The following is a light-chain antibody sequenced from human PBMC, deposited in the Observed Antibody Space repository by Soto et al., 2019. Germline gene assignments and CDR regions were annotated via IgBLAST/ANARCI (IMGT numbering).Light chain of an antibody. V-gene: IGLV1-47*01. CDR1: SSNIGSNY. Sequence: QSALTQPTSASGTPGQRVTISCSGSSSNIGSNYVYWYQQLPGTAPKPLIYRNNQRPSGVPDRFSGSKSGTSASLAISGLRSEDEADYYCAAWDDSLSAHYVFGTGTKVTVL. CDR2: RNN. J-gene: IGLJ1*01. CDR3: AAWDDSLSAHYV.